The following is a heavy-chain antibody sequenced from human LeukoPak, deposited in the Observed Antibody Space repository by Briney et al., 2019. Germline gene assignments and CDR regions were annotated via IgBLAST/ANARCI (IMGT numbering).Heavy chain of an antibody. D-gene: IGHD4-23*01. CDR2: INRDGTET. V-gene: IGHV3-7*01. CDR1: GFTFTGFF. J-gene: IGHJ4*02. Sequence: GGSLTLSCAASGFTFTGFFMSWLRQAPGKGLEWVANINRDGTETYYVGSVKGRFTISIDNAKNSVFLQMNSLRTEDTAIYYCARSRWPEDFWGRGTLVTVSS. CDR3: ARSRWPEDF.